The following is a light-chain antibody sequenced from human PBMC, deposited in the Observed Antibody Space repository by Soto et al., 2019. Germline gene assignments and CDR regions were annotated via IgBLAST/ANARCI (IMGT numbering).Light chain of an antibody. CDR3: HHYDNFPIS. CDR1: RPISMF. Sequence: DIQMTQSPSSLSPSVGDRVTITSSPARPISMFLARYQQKPGNVPKLLIYAAFTLQSGVPCRFFGSGSGTHFTFTIGSLQPEDVATYYCHHYDNFPISFGQGTRLEI. V-gene: IGKV1-27*01. J-gene: IGKJ5*01. CDR2: AAF.